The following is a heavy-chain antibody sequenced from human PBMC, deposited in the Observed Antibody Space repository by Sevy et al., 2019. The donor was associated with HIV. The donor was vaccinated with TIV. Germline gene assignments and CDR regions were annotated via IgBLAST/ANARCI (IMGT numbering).Heavy chain of an antibody. CDR3: TRVSRGTDDDY. Sequence: GGSLRLSCVASGFTFSNSWMNRVRQAPGKGLEWVANINPGGTEEFYVDSVKGRFIISRDNAKNSLFLQMNSLRAEDTAVYYCTRVSRGTDDDYRGQGTLVTVSS. V-gene: IGHV3-7*01. J-gene: IGHJ4*02. CDR1: GFTFSNSW. CDR2: INPGGTEE. D-gene: IGHD2-2*01.